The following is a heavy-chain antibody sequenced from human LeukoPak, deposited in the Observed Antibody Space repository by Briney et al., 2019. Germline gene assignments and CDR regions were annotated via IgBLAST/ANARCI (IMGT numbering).Heavy chain of an antibody. CDR2: TYYRSKWYN. J-gene: IGHJ4*02. CDR3: ARDHCSGGSCYWRFDY. Sequence: SQTLSLTCAISGDSVSSNSVAWNWIRQSPSRGLEWLGRTYYRSKWYNDYAVSVKGRITINPDTSKNQFSLQPNSVTPEDTAVFYCARDHCSGGSCYWRFDYWGQGTLVTVSS. V-gene: IGHV6-1*01. CDR1: GDSVSSNSVA. D-gene: IGHD2-15*01.